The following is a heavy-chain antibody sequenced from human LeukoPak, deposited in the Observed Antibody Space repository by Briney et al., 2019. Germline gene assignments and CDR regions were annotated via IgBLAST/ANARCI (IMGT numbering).Heavy chain of an antibody. CDR3: AKDTLPYYYDSSGPSDY. CDR2: IRYDGSNK. J-gene: IGHJ4*02. V-gene: IGHV3-30*02. D-gene: IGHD3-22*01. Sequence: PGGSLRLSCAASGFTFSSYGMRWVRQAPGKGLEWVAFIRYDGSNKYYADSVKGRFTISRDNSKNTLYLQMNSLRAEDMAVYYCAKDTLPYYYDSSGPSDYWGQGTLVTVSS. CDR1: GFTFSSYG.